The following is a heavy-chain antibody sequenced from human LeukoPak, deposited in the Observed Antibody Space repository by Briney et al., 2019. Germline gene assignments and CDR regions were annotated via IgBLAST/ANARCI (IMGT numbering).Heavy chain of an antibody. CDR3: AKGSTFTAASSSDFDY. J-gene: IGHJ4*02. V-gene: IGHV3-48*02. Sequence: GGSLRLSCAASGFIFSSYNMNWVRQAPGKGLEWVSYISSSSSSIYYADSVKGRFTISRDNAKNSLYLQMNSLRDEDTAVYYCAKGSTFTAASSSDFDYWGQGTLVTVSS. CDR2: ISSSSSSI. CDR1: GFIFSSYN. D-gene: IGHD6-19*01.